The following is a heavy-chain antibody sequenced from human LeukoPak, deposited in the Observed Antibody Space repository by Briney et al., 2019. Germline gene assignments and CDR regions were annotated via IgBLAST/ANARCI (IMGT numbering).Heavy chain of an antibody. Sequence: PGGSLRLSCAASGFSLSSYGMNWVRQAPGKGLEWVGGIKFDGIQEIYADSVKGRFTVSKDTSKNTLHLQMDSLRAEDTAVYYCAKVVAASSIWGQGTMVTVSS. J-gene: IGHJ3*02. V-gene: IGHV3-33*05. CDR3: AKVVAASSI. CDR2: IKFDGIQE. D-gene: IGHD6-25*01. CDR1: GFSLSSYG.